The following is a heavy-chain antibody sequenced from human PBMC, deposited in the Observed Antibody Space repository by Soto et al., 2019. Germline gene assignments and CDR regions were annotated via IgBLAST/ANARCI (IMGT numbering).Heavy chain of an antibody. CDR2: ISGSGGST. Sequence: GGSLRLSCAASGFTFSSYAMSWVRQAPGKGLEWVSSISGSGGSTYYADSVKGRFTISRDNSKKTLYLQMNSLRAEDTAVYYCAKVVDYGDYVYWGQGTLVTVSS. J-gene: IGHJ4*02. D-gene: IGHD4-17*01. V-gene: IGHV3-23*01. CDR3: AKVVDYGDYVY. CDR1: GFTFSSYA.